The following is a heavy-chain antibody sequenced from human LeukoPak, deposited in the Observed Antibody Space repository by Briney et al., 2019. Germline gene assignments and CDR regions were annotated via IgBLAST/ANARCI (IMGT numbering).Heavy chain of an antibody. D-gene: IGHD4-17*01. CDR1: GGSISSYY. V-gene: IGHV4-4*07. CDR2: IYTSGST. J-gene: IGHJ4*02. CDR3: ARVTPYYGDYVDYFDY. Sequence: SETLSLTCTVSGGSISSYYWSWIRQPAGKGLEWIRRIYTSGSTNYNPSLKSRVTMSVDTSKNQFSLKLSSVTAADTAVYYCARVTPYYGDYVDYFDYWGQGTLVTVSS.